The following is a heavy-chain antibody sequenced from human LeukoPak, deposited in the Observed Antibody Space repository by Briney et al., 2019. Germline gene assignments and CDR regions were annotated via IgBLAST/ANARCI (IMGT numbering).Heavy chain of an antibody. D-gene: IGHD6-13*01. Sequence: GASVKVSCKASGGTFSSYAISWVRQAPGQGLEWMGGIIPIFGTANYAQEFQGRVTITADKSTSTAYMELSSLRSEDTAVYYCARRSGTGISNYYYYGMDVWGKGTTVTVSS. CDR1: GGTFSSYA. J-gene: IGHJ6*04. CDR2: IIPIFGTA. CDR3: ARRSGTGISNYYYYGMDV. V-gene: IGHV1-69*06.